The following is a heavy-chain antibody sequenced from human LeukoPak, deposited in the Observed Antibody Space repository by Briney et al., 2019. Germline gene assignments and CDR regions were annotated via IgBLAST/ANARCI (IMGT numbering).Heavy chain of an antibody. D-gene: IGHD2-8*01. J-gene: IGHJ4*02. Sequence: GGSLRLSCAASGFTVSSNYMSWVRQAPGKGLEWVGRIKSKTDGGTTDYAAPVKGRFTISRDDSKNTLYLQMNSLKVEDTAVYYCTTSGCTNDICYTSVDYWGQGALVTVSS. CDR2: IKSKTDGGTT. CDR1: GFTVSSNY. CDR3: TTSGCTNDICYTSVDY. V-gene: IGHV3-15*01.